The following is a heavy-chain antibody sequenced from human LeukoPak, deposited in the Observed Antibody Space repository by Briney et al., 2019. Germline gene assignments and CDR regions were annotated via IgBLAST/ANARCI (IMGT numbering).Heavy chain of an antibody. Sequence: ASVKVSCKASGYTFTSYGISWVRQAPGQGLEWMGWISAYNGNTNYAQKLQGRVTMTTDTSTSTAYMEPRSLRSDDTAVYYCARDSLQYSSSWYSAFDIWGQGTMVTVSS. J-gene: IGHJ3*02. CDR3: ARDSLQYSSSWYSAFDI. CDR1: GYTFTSYG. V-gene: IGHV1-18*01. CDR2: ISAYNGNT. D-gene: IGHD6-13*01.